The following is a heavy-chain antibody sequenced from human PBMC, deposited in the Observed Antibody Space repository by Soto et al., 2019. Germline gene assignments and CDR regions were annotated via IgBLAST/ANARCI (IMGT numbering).Heavy chain of an antibody. CDR3: ARMVRGSTVGYYYYVDV. CDR1: GYTFTSHG. V-gene: IGHV1-18*01. D-gene: IGHD3-10*01. Sequence: QVQLVQSGAEVKKPGASVKVSCKTSGYTFTSHGISWVRQAPGQGLEWMGWISPYNGDTNYAQKLQGRVSVTTDSFTRTAYMELRSLRSEDRAVYYCARMVRGSTVGYYYYVDVWGKGTTVTVSS. CDR2: ISPYNGDT. J-gene: IGHJ6*03.